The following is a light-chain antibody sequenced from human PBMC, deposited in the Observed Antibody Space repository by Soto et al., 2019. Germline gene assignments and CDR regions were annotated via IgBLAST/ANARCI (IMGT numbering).Light chain of an antibody. CDR2: RNN. CDR1: RSNIGSNY. CDR3: AAWDDSLSGHVV. Sequence: QSVLTQPPSASGTPGQRVTISCSGSRSNIGSNYVYWYQQLPGTAPKLLIYRNNQRPSGVPERFSGSKSGTSASLAISGLRSEDEADYYCAAWDDSLSGHVVFGGGTKVTVL. J-gene: IGLJ2*01. V-gene: IGLV1-47*01.